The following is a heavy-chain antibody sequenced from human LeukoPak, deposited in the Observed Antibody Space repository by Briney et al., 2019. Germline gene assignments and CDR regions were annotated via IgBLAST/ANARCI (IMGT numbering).Heavy chain of an antibody. J-gene: IGHJ4*02. Sequence: HPGGSLRLSCAASGFTFDDYAMHWVRQAPGKGLEWVSSISWNSGSIDYADSVKGRFTISRDNAKNSLYLEMNSLRPEDTALYYCAKIGPDYYYSGSYRGPFDYWGQGTLVTVSS. D-gene: IGHD3-10*01. CDR1: GFTFDDYA. CDR3: AKIGPDYYYSGSYRGPFDY. CDR2: ISWNSGSI. V-gene: IGHV3-9*01.